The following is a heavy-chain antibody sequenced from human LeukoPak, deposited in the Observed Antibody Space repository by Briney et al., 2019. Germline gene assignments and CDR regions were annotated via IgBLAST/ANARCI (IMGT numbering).Heavy chain of an antibody. V-gene: IGHV3-33*01. CDR1: GFTFSSYG. CDR3: ARDLYSRGWFFDY. Sequence: GGSLRLSCAASGFTFSSYGMHWVRQAPGKGLEWVAVIWYDGSNKYYADSVKGRFTISRDNSKNTLYLQMNSLRAEDTAVYYCARDLYSRGWFFDYWGQGTLVTVSS. D-gene: IGHD6-19*01. CDR2: IWYDGSNK. J-gene: IGHJ4*02.